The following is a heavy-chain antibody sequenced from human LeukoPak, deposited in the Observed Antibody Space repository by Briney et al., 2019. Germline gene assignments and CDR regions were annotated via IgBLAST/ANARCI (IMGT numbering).Heavy chain of an antibody. D-gene: IGHD3-10*01. CDR2: INPNSGGT. Sequence: ASVKVSCKASGYTFTGYYMHWVRQAPGQGLEWMGWINPNSGGTNYAQKFQGRVTMTRDTSISTAYMELSRLRSDDTAVYYCAGASGSGSANWFDPWGQGTLVTVSS. CDR1: GYTFTGYY. V-gene: IGHV1-2*02. CDR3: AGASGSGSANWFDP. J-gene: IGHJ5*02.